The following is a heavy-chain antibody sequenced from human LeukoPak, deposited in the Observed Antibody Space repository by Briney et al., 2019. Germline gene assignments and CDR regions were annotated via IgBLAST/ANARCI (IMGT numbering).Heavy chain of an antibody. CDR2: IYYSGST. V-gene: IGHV4-39*02. Sequence: SETLSLTCTVSGGSISSSSYYWGWIRQPPGKGLEWIGSIYYSGSTYYNPSLKSRVTISVDTSKNQFSLKQDSLTLPITTVSYCATENHGQLWSFDYWGQGTLVTVSS. CDR1: GGSISSSSYY. D-gene: IGHD5-18*01. CDR3: ATENHGQLWSFDY. J-gene: IGHJ4*02.